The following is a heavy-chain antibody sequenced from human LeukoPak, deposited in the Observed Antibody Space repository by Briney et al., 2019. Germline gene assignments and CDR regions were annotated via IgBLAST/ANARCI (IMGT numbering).Heavy chain of an antibody. J-gene: IGHJ4*02. D-gene: IGHD6-19*01. V-gene: IGHV4-39*07. Sequence: SETLSLTCTVSGGSISTSNYYWGWIRQPPGKGLEWIGNIFYSGSTYYNPSLKSRVTISVDTSKNQFSLKLSSVTAADTAVYYCARSSSVFNYWGQGTLVTVSS. CDR2: IFYSGST. CDR1: GGSISTSNYY. CDR3: ARSSSVFNY.